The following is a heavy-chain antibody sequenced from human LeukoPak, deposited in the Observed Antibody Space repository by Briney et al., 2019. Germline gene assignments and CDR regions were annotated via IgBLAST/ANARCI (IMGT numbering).Heavy chain of an antibody. D-gene: IGHD1-26*01. CDR2: IYYSGST. J-gene: IGHJ4*02. CDR3: AGESLREEGSFDY. CDR1: GGSISSGGYY. Sequence: PSQTLSLTCTVSGGSISSGGYYWSWIRQHPGKGLEWIGYIYYSGSTYYNPSLKSRVTISVDTSKNQFSLKLSSVTAADTAVYYCAGESLREEGSFDYWGQGTLVTVSS. V-gene: IGHV4-31*03.